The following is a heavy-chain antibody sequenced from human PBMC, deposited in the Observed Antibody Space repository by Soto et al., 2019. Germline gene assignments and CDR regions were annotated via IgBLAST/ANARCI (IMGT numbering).Heavy chain of an antibody. Sequence: SVKVSCKASGDTFSSYNIRWVRQAPGQGLEWMGRISANLGIANYAQKFQGRVTITADTSTSTAYMELRSLRSDDTAVYYCAREYSNSDDAFDIWGQGTMVTVSS. D-gene: IGHD4-4*01. V-gene: IGHV1-69*04. CDR3: AREYSNSDDAFDI. CDR2: ISANLGIA. J-gene: IGHJ3*02. CDR1: GDTFSSYN.